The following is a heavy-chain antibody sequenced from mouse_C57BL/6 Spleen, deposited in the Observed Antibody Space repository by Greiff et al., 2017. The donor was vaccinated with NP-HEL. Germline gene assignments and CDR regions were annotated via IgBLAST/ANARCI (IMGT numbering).Heavy chain of an antibody. CDR1: GFTFSSYG. V-gene: IGHV5-6*01. CDR2: ISSGGSYT. Sequence: EVKLVESGGDLVKPGGSLKLSCAASGFTFSSYGMSWVRQTPDKRLEWVATISSGGSYTYYPDSVKGRFTISRDNAKNTLYLQMSSLKSEDTAMYYCARQRGDYYGSSAYYFDYWGQGTTLTVSS. CDR3: ARQRGDYYGSSAYYFDY. D-gene: IGHD1-1*01. J-gene: IGHJ2*01.